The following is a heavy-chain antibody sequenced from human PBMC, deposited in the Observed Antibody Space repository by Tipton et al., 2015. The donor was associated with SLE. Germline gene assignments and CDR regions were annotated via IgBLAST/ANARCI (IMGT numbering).Heavy chain of an antibody. J-gene: IGHJ6*03. Sequence: TLSLTCAVYGGSFSGYYWSWIRQPPGKGLEWIGEINHSGSTNYNPPLKSQVTISVDTSKNQFSLKLSSVTAADTAVYYCARLPVGATPPYYYYYMDVWGKGTTVTVAS. D-gene: IGHD1-26*01. CDR3: ARLPVGATPPYYYYYMDV. CDR1: GGSFSGYY. V-gene: IGHV4-34*01. CDR2: INHSGST.